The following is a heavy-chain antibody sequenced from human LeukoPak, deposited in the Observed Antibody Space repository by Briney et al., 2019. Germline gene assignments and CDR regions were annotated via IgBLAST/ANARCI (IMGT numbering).Heavy chain of an antibody. J-gene: IGHJ4*02. V-gene: IGHV3-30*18. CDR2: ISYDGSNK. Sequence: GGSLRLSCAASGFTFSSYGMHWVRQAPGKGLEWVAVISYDGSNKYYADSVKGRFTISRDNSKNTLYLQMNSLRAEDTAVYYCAKAGSSWAHYFDYRGQGTLVTVSS. CDR1: GFTFSSYG. D-gene: IGHD6-13*01. CDR3: AKAGSSWAHYFDY.